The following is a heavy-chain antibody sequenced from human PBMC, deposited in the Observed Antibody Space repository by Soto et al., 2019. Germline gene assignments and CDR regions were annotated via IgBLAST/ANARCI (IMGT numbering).Heavy chain of an antibody. V-gene: IGHV3-11*01. D-gene: IGHD4-17*01. Sequence: GGSLRLSCAASGFTFSDYYMSWIRQAPGKGLEWVSYISSSGSTIYYADSVKGRFTISRDNAKNSLYLQMNSLRAEDTAVYYCARLVTTVNYYYYYYMDVWGKGTTLTVSS. J-gene: IGHJ6*03. CDR3: ARLVTTVNYYYYYYMDV. CDR1: GFTFSDYY. CDR2: ISSSGSTI.